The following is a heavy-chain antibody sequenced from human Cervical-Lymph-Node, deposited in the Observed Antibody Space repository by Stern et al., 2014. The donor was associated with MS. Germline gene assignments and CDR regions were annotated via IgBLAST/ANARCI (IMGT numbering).Heavy chain of an antibody. Sequence: VQLVESGAGVVQPGRSLRLSCATSGFTFSTYGMNWVRQAPGKGLEWVAVISYDGSHKYYVDSVKGRFTISRDNSKNTLYLQMNSLRPEDTAVYYCVLVDTVMDRAFDYWGQGTLVTVSS. D-gene: IGHD5-18*01. J-gene: IGHJ4*02. CDR2: ISYDGSHK. CDR1: GFTFSTYG. V-gene: IGHV3-30*03. CDR3: VLVDTVMDRAFDY.